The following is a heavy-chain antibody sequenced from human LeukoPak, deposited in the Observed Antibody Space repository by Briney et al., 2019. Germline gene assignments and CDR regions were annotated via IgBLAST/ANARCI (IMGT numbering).Heavy chain of an antibody. D-gene: IGHD3-3*01. J-gene: IGHJ5*02. CDR2: INHSGST. CDR1: GGSFSGYY. CDR3: ARVGPYDPFDP. Sequence: PSETLSLTCAVYGGSFSGYYWSWIRQPPGKGLEWIGEINHSGSTNYNPSLKSRVTISVDTSKNQFSLKLSSVTAADTAVYYCARVGPYDPFDPWGQGTLVTVSS. V-gene: IGHV4-34*01.